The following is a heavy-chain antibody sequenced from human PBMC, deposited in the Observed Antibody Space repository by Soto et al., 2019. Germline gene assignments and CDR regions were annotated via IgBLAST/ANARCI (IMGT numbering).Heavy chain of an antibody. CDR1: GGTFSSYA. Sequence: SVKVSCKASGGTFSSYAISWVRQAPGQGPEWMGGIIPIFGTANYAQKFQGRVTITADESTSTAYMELSSLRSEDTAVYYCAREDSWDFWSGYPHYYYYGMDVWGQGTTVTVSS. CDR3: AREDSWDFWSGYPHYYYYGMDV. CDR2: IIPIFGTA. V-gene: IGHV1-69*13. J-gene: IGHJ6*02. D-gene: IGHD3-3*01.